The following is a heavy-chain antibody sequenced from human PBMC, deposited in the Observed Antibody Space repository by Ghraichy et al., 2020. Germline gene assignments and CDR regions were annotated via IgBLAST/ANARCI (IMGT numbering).Heavy chain of an antibody. Sequence: GGSLRLSCEASGFPFSRSVISWVRQAPGKGLEWVLSISTSVGTTYYADSVKGRFTITRDNSNNTLCLQMHSLRVEDTAIYYCAKVARDYFDYWGQGTLVTVSS. CDR3: AKVARDYFDY. V-gene: IGHV3-23*01. CDR2: ISTSVGTT. D-gene: IGHD3-10*01. J-gene: IGHJ4*02. CDR1: GFPFSRSV.